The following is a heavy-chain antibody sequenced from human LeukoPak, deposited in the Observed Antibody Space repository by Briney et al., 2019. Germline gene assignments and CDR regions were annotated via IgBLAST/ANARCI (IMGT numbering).Heavy chain of an antibody. D-gene: IGHD4-17*01. CDR3: ARNATVTTLKRAYNWFAP. CDR2: ICYSGST. Sequence: SETLPLTCTGSGGSISSSSYYWGWIRQPPGEGLEWIGSICYSGSTHYNPSLKSRVSISVDTSKNQFSLKLSSVTAADTAVYYCARNATVTTLKRAYNWFAPWSQGTLVTVSS. V-gene: IGHV4-39*01. CDR1: GGSISSSSYY. J-gene: IGHJ5*02.